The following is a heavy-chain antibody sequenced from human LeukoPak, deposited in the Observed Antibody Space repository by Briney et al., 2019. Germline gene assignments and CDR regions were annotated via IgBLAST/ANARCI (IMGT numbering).Heavy chain of an antibody. CDR3: ARLREIPVFGVVTKSTSYFDY. V-gene: IGHV3-7*01. CDR1: GFTFSAYW. CDR2: IKQDGSVN. D-gene: IGHD3-3*01. Sequence: PGGSLRLFCAASGFTFSAYWMSWSRQAPGKGLEWLANIKQDGSVNQYVDSVKGRFTISRDKAKNSLYLEMNSLRAEDTAVYYCARLREIPVFGVVTKSTSYFDYWGQGTLVTVSS. J-gene: IGHJ4*02.